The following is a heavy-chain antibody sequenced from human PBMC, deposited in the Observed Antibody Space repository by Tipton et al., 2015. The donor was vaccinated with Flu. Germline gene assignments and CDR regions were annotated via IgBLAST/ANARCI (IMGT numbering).Heavy chain of an antibody. CDR1: GGSISGYY. CDR2: IQDSGSA. CDR3: AGSGDFYLNWFGP. J-gene: IGHJ5*02. V-gene: IGHV4-59*01. D-gene: IGHD2/OR15-2a*01. Sequence: TLSLTCTVSGGSISGYYWSWIRQPPGKRLEWMGHIQDSGSANYSPSLKSRVTMSVDSPKNQFSLRLTSVTAADTAVYYCAGSGDFYLNWFGPWGQGTLVTVSS.